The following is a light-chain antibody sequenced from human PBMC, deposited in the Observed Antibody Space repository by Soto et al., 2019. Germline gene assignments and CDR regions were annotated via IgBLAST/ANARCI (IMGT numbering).Light chain of an antibody. J-gene: IGKJ1*01. CDR1: QSVSNY. Sequence: EIVLTQSPATLSLSPGEGATVSCRTSQSVSNYLAWYQQKPGQAPTLLIYGASNRATGIPARFSGSGSGTDFTLTISSLQPEDFAVYYCQQRSATWTFGQGTKVDIK. CDR3: QQRSATWT. V-gene: IGKV3-11*01. CDR2: GAS.